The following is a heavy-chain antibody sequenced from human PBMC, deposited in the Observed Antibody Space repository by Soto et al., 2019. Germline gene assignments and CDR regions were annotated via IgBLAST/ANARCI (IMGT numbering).Heavy chain of an antibody. Sequence: SSETLSLTCTVSGGSISSSSYYWGWIRQPPGKGLEWIGSIYYSGSTYYNPSLKSRVTISVDTSKNQFSLKLSSVTAADTAVYYCARQPQQDRSVRGPLLQDVWYFDLWGRGTLVTVSS. D-gene: IGHD3-10*01. V-gene: IGHV4-39*01. CDR2: IYYSGST. CDR1: GGSISSSSYY. J-gene: IGHJ2*01. CDR3: ARQPQQDRSVRGPLLQDVWYFDL.